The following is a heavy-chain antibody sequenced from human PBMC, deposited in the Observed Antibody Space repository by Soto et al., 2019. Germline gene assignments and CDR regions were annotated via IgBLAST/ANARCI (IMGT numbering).Heavy chain of an antibody. CDR1: GYMFPIYH. D-gene: IGHD2-8*01. J-gene: IGHJ4*02. CDR2: IDPSDSRT. CDR3: ARHDYNGDFAF. V-gene: IGHV5-10-1*01. Sequence: PGESLKISCEASGYMFPIYHISWVRQMPGKGLEWVGKIDPSDSRTMYRPSSRARITISVDKSINTAYLEWGRLKASDTAMYYCARHDYNGDFAFWGQGPQVTVSS.